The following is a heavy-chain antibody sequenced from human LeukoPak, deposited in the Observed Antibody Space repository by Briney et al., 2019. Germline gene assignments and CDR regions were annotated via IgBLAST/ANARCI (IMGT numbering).Heavy chain of an antibody. CDR1: GYIFTDYY. CDR3: ARDGDYGSGSYYRGFFDY. Sequence: ASVKVSCKASGYIFTDYYMHWVRQAPGQELGWMGRINPNSGGTNYAQKFQGRVTMTRDTSISTAYMELSRLRSDDTAVYYCARDGDYGSGSYYRGFFDYWGQGTQVTVSS. D-gene: IGHD3-10*01. V-gene: IGHV1/OR15-1*04. J-gene: IGHJ4*02. CDR2: INPNSGGT.